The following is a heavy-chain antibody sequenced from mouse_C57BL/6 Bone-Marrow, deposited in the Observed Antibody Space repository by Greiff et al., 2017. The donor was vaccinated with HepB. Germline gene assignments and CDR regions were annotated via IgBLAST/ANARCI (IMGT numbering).Heavy chain of an antibody. V-gene: IGHV3-6*01. CDR3: ARAKGLYAMDY. J-gene: IGHJ4*01. CDR1: GYSITSGYY. Sequence: ESGPGLVKPSQSLSLTCSVTGYSITSGYYWNWIRQFPGNKLEWMGYISYDGSNNYNPSLKNRISITRDTSKNQFFLKLNSVTTEDTATYYCARAKGLYAMDYWGQGTSVTVSS. CDR2: ISYDGSN.